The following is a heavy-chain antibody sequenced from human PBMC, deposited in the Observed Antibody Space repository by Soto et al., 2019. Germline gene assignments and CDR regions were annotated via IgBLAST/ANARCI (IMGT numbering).Heavy chain of an antibody. CDR3: ARRFSWGLTTFTFYYFDY. CDR2: IYATGTT. J-gene: IGHJ4*02. D-gene: IGHD7-27*01. V-gene: IGHV4-4*07. CDR1: GASISGFY. Sequence: KTSETLSLTCTVSGASISGFYWSWIRKSAGKGLEWIGRIYATGTTDYNPSLKSRVMMSVDTSKKQFSLKLSSVTAADTAVYYCARRFSWGLTTFTFYYFDYWGQGTLVTVSS.